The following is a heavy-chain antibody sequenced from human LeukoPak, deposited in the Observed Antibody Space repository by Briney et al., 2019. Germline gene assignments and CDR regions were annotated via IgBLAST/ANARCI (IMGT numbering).Heavy chain of an antibody. CDR2: MYYSGST. J-gene: IGHJ4*02. Sequence: SETLSLTCTVSGGSISSSNYYWGWIRQPPGKRLEWIGNMYYSGSTYYNPSIKSRVTISVDTSKNHFSLKLRSVTAADTAVYYCARTLDSGSSDFWGQGTLVTVSS. CDR3: ARTLDSGSSDF. D-gene: IGHD3-10*01. V-gene: IGHV4-39*07. CDR1: GGSISSSNYY.